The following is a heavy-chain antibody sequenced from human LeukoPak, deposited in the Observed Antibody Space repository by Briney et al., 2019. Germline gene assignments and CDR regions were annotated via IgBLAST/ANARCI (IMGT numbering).Heavy chain of an antibody. Sequence: SETLSLTCTVSGGSISSYYWSWIRQPAGKGLEWIGRIYTSGSTNYNPSLKSRVTMSVDTSKNQFSLKLSSVTAADTAVYYCARQRPYSSSSPWGYRWFDPWGQGTLVTVSS. CDR1: GGSISSYY. D-gene: IGHD6-13*01. CDR3: ARQRPYSSSSPWGYRWFDP. V-gene: IGHV4-4*07. CDR2: IYTSGST. J-gene: IGHJ5*02.